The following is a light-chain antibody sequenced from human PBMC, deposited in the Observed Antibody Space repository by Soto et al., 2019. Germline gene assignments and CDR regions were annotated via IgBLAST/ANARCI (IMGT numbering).Light chain of an antibody. CDR2: DAS. CDR1: QSVSSSY. Sequence: EILLTPSPGTLSSPALETATLCCRASQSVSSSYLAWYQQRPGQAPRLLIYDASYRATGIPARFSGSGSGTDFTLTISSLEPEDFAVYYCQHRFNWPWTFGQGTQVDI. J-gene: IGKJ1*01. CDR3: QHRFNWPWT. V-gene: IGKV3D-20*02.